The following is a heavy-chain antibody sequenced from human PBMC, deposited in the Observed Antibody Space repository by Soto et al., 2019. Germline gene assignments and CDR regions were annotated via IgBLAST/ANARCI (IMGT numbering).Heavy chain of an antibody. V-gene: IGHV3-30*09. D-gene: IGHD3-10*01. J-gene: IGHJ4*02. CDR1: GFTFRTYT. Sequence: QVQLVESGGGVVQPGRSLRLSCAASGFTFRTYTMHWVRQAPGKGLEWVAVISDDGIAKHYADSVKGRFAISRDNSKNTLYLQMSGLRGDNTAVYYCAGPRPGRSNHDTTYDFDYWGQGTLVTVSS. CDR2: ISDDGIAK. CDR3: AGPRPGRSNHDTTYDFDY.